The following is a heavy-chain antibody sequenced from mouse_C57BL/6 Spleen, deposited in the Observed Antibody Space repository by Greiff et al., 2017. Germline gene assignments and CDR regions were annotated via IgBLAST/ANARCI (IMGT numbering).Heavy chain of an antibody. CDR2: ISGGGGNT. J-gene: IGHJ2*01. V-gene: IGHV5-9*01. CDR3: ARPYYDYDGAYYFDD. D-gene: IGHD2-4*01. Sequence: EVKLMESGGGLVKPGGSLKLSCAASGFTFSSYTMSWVRQTPEKRLEWVATISGGGGNTYYPDSVKGRFTISRDNAKNTLYLQMSSLRSEDTALYYCARPYYDYDGAYYFDDWGQGTTLTVSS. CDR1: GFTFSSYT.